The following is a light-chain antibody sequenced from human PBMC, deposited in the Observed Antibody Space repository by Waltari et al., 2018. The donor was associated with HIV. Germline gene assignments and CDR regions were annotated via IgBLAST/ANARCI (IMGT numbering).Light chain of an antibody. V-gene: IGLV2-14*01. Sequence: QSALTQPASVSESPGQSITISCTGTSSDIGEYNYVSWFQHHPTTAPKLIIFDVSYPPSGVSNRGSGAKSCYTASLTISGLQAEDEADYYCSSYTTIYTWVFGGGTKLTVL. CDR1: SSDIGEYNY. CDR2: DVS. CDR3: SSYTTIYTWV. J-gene: IGLJ3*02.